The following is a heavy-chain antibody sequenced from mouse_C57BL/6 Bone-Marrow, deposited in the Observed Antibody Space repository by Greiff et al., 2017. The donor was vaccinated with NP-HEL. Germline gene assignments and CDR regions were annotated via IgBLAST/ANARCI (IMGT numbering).Heavy chain of an antibody. CDR3: ARRAGYGYMDY. Sequence: SGAELVKPGASVKLSCKASGYTFTSYWMHWVKQRPGQGLEWIGMIHPNSGSTNYNEKFKSKATLTVDKSSSTAYMQLSSLTSEDSAVYYCARRAGYGYMDYWGQGTSVTVSS. D-gene: IGHD2-2*01. V-gene: IGHV1-64*01. CDR1: GYTFTSYW. J-gene: IGHJ4*01. CDR2: IHPNSGST.